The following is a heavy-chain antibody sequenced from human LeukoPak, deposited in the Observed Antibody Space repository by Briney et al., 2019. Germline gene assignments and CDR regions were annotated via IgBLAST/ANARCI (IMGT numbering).Heavy chain of an antibody. Sequence: GGSLRLSCAASGVTFSSDAISSVREAPGKGLEWVSGISGSGGTTHYADPVKGQFTISRDNPKYTLYLQMNSLRAEDTAVYYCAKGSPNYSNRFDYWGQGTLVTVSS. J-gene: IGHJ4*02. V-gene: IGHV3-23*01. CDR3: AKGSPNYSNRFDY. D-gene: IGHD4-11*01. CDR2: ISGSGGTT. CDR1: GVTFSSDA.